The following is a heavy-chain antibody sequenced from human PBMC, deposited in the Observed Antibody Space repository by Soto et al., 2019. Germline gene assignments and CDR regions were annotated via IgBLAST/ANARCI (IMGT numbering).Heavy chain of an antibody. D-gene: IGHD4-17*01. CDR2: FYYSGST. CDR1: GGSISSYY. Sequence: QVQLQESGPGLVKPSETLSLTCTVSGGSISSYYWSWVRQSPGKGLECIGYFYYSGSTNYHPSLKGRVPLSGATSKTQCAPRLSSVTAADPAIADRAGLNTVQHRASEHWGQATLVTVSS. V-gene: IGHV4-59*03. J-gene: IGHJ1*01. CDR3: AGLNTVQHRASEH.